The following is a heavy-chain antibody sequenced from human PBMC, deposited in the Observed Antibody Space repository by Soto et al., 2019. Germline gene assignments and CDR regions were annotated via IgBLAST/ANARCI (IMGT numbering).Heavy chain of an antibody. CDR3: ARENGYDSSGYLDAFDI. D-gene: IGHD3-22*01. Sequence: SGPTLVKPTPTLTLTCTFSGFSLSTSGVGVGWIRQPPGKALEWLALIYWNDDKRYSPSLKSRLTITKDTSKNQVVLTMTNMDPVDTATYYCARENGYDSSGYLDAFDIWGQGTMVTVSS. CDR1: GFSLSTSGVG. V-gene: IGHV2-5*01. J-gene: IGHJ3*02. CDR2: IYWNDDK.